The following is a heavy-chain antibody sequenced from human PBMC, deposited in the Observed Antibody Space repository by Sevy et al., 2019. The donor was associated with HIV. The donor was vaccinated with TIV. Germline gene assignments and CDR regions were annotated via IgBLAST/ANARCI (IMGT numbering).Heavy chain of an antibody. CDR3: ARNNCSITNCYMGDVFDI. D-gene: IGHD2-2*02. V-gene: IGHV3-21*01. CDR2: ISVISNYI. J-gene: IGHJ3*02. Sequence: GESLKISCAASGFTFCSYSTNWVRQAPGKGLEWVSSISVISNYIYYADSMKGRFTVSRDNARNSLYLQMNSLRAEDTAVYYCARNNCSITNCYMGDVFDIWGQGSMVTVSS. CDR1: GFTFCSYS.